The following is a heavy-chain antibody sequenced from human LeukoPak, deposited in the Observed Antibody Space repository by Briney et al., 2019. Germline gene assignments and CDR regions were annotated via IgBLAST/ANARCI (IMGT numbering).Heavy chain of an antibody. D-gene: IGHD3-22*01. CDR1: GYTFTSYY. Sequence: GASVKVSCKASGYTFTSYYMHWVRQAPGQGLEWMGWINPYNGNTNYAQKLQGRVTMTTDTSTSTAYMELRSLRSDDTAVYYCARQITMKVVVINDVLDIWGQGTMVTVSS. CDR3: ARQITMKVVVINDVLDI. V-gene: IGHV1-18*04. CDR2: INPYNGNT. J-gene: IGHJ3*02.